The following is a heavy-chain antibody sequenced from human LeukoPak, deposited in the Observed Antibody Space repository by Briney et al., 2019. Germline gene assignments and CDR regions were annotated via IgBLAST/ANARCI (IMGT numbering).Heavy chain of an antibody. J-gene: IGHJ6*02. V-gene: IGHV3-66*01. Sequence: GGSLRLSCAASGFTVSSNYMSWVRQAPGKGLEWVSVIYSGGSTYYADSVKGRFTISRGNSKNTLYLQMNSLRAEDTAVYYCARNDYGDYYYGMDVWGQGTTVTVSS. CDR2: IYSGGST. CDR1: GFTVSSNY. CDR3: ARNDYGDYYYGMDV. D-gene: IGHD4-17*01.